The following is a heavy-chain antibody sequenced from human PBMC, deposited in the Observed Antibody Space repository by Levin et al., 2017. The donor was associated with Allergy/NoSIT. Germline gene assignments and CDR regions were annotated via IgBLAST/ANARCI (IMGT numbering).Heavy chain of an antibody. CDR2: INHSGST. CDR1: GGSFSGYY. D-gene: IGHD3-10*01. CDR3: ARTPVNHYYGSGSYYGLASSKTPDGMDG. J-gene: IGHJ6*02. V-gene: IGHV4-34*01. Sequence: SQTLSLTCAVYGGSFSGYYWSWIRQPPGKGLEWIGEINHSGSTNYNPSLKSRVTISVDTSKNQFSLKLSSVTAADTAVYYCARTPVNHYYGSGSYYGLASSKTPDGMDGWGQGTTVTVSS.